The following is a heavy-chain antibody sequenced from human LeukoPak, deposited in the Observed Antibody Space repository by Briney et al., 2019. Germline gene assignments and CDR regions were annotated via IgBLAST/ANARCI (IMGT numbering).Heavy chain of an antibody. D-gene: IGHD2/OR15-2a*01. V-gene: IGHV1-2*02. CDR1: GYTFTGYY. Sequence: ASVKASCKASGYTFTGYYIHWVRQAPGQGLEWMGWINPKSGGTTYAQKFQGRVTITRDTPISTAYMEVSRLGSDDTAVYFCAKDRENFIPETTFFYNYGLDVWGQGTTVTVSS. J-gene: IGHJ6*02. CDR3: AKDRENFIPETTFFYNYGLDV. CDR2: INPKSGGT.